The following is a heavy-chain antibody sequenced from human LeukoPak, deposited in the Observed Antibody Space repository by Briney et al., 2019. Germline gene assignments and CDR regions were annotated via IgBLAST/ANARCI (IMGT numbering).Heavy chain of an antibody. Sequence: SETLSLTCTVSGGSISSYYWSWIRQPAGKGLEWIGYIYYSGSTNYNPSLKSRVTISVDTSKNQLSLKLSSVTAADTAVYYCARLGSYDPGVNDYWGQGTLVTVSS. CDR1: GGSISSYY. CDR3: ARLGSYDPGVNDY. CDR2: IYYSGST. J-gene: IGHJ4*02. V-gene: IGHV4-59*01. D-gene: IGHD1-26*01.